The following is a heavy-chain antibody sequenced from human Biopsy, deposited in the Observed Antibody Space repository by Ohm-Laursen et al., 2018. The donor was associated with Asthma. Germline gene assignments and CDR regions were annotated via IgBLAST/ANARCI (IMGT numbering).Heavy chain of an antibody. CDR3: ARGDSSGWSHYYFDY. J-gene: IGHJ4*02. CDR2: ISKDASTQ. D-gene: IGHD6-19*01. CDR1: GFSFSNFA. V-gene: IGHV3-30*07. Sequence: SSLRLSCSASGFSFSNFAIHWVRQAPGKGLEWVGVISKDASTQDYADSVKGRFTMARDNSKNTLHLQMHSLRVEDTAVHYCARGDSSGWSHYYFDYWGQGTLVTVSS.